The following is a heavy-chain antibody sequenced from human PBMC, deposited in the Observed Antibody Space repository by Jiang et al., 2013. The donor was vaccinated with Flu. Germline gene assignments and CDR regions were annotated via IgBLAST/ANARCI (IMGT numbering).Heavy chain of an antibody. Sequence: KPSETLSLTCTVSGGSISSYYWSWIRQPPGKGLEWIGYIYYSGSTNYNPSLKSRVTISVDTSKNQFSLKLSSVTAADTAVYYCAGSTLDYYYGMDVWGQGTTVTVSS. CDR3: AGSTLDYYYGMDV. D-gene: IGHD3-16*01. V-gene: IGHV4-59*01. CDR2: IYYSGST. CDR1: GGSISSYY. J-gene: IGHJ6*02.